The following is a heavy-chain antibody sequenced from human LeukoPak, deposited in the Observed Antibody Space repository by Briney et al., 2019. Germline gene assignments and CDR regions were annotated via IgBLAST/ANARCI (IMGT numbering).Heavy chain of an antibody. CDR1: GSTFSSFA. CDR2: VSYDGSNE. V-gene: IGHV3-30-3*01. Sequence: PGRSMRLSCAASGSTFSSFAMHWVRQAPGKGLEWVALVSYDGSNESYADSVKGRFTISRDNSKNTLYLQMNSLRADDTAVYYCTRKMVETFDHWGQGTLVTVSS. CDR3: TRKMVETFDH. D-gene: IGHD2-8*01. J-gene: IGHJ4*02.